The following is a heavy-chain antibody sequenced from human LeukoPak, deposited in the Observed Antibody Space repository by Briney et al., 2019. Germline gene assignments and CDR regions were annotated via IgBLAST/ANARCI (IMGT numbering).Heavy chain of an antibody. D-gene: IGHD6-13*01. CDR3: ARGRGIAAAPFDY. CDR1: GGTFSSYA. Sequence: ASVKVSCKAPGGTFSSYAISWVRQAPGQGLERMGGIIPIFGTANYAQKFQGRVTITADKSTSTAYMELSSLRSEDTAVYYCARGRGIAAAPFDYWGQGTLVTVSS. CDR2: IIPIFGTA. J-gene: IGHJ4*02. V-gene: IGHV1-69*06.